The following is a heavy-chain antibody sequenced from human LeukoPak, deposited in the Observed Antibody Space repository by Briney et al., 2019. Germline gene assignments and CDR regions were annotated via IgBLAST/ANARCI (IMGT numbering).Heavy chain of an antibody. CDR3: ARRTMVRGSEDYYYYGMDV. Sequence: GESLKISCKGSGYSFTSYWIGWVRQMPGKGLEWMGIIYPGDSDTRYSPSFQGQATISADKSISTAYLQWSSLKASDTAMYYCARRTMVRGSEDYYYYGMDVWGKGTTVTVSS. CDR2: IYPGDSDT. J-gene: IGHJ6*04. CDR1: GYSFTSYW. D-gene: IGHD3-10*01. V-gene: IGHV5-51*01.